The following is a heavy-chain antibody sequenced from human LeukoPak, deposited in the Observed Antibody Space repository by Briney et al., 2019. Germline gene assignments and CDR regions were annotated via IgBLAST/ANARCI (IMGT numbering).Heavy chain of an antibody. D-gene: IGHD3-22*01. V-gene: IGHV1-18*01. J-gene: IGHJ3*02. CDR1: GYTFTSYG. CDR2: ISAYNGNT. Sequence: GASVKVSCKASGYTFTSYGISWVRQAPGQGLEWMGWISAYNGNTNYAQKLQGRVTMTTDTSTSTAYMELRSLRSDDTAVYYCARFLSITMIVGAFDIWGQGTMVTVSS. CDR3: ARFLSITMIVGAFDI.